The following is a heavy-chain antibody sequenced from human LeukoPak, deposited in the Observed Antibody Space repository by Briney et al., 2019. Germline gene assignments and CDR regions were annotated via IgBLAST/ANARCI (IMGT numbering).Heavy chain of an antibody. J-gene: IGHJ3*02. Sequence: ASVKVSCKASGYTLTGYYMHWVRQAPGQGLEWMGWINPNSGGTNYAQKFQGRVTMTRDTSTSTVYMELSSLRSEDTAVYYCATTPTAVRAFDIWGQGTMVTVSS. D-gene: IGHD4-17*01. CDR2: INPNSGGT. CDR3: ATTPTAVRAFDI. CDR1: GYTLTGYY. V-gene: IGHV1-2*02.